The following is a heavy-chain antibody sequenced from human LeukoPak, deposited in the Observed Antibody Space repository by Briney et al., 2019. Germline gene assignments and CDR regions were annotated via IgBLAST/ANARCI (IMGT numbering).Heavy chain of an antibody. CDR3: AREGYYYDSSGYYQRNYYFDY. CDR1: GFTFNKHG. Sequence: PGGSLRLSCAASGFTFNKHGMHWVRQAPGKGLEWFSFIRNDGNDKYYADSVKGRFTISRDNSRNTLYLQMNSLRAEDTAVYYCAREGYYYDSSGYYQRNYYFDYWGQGTLVTVSS. J-gene: IGHJ4*02. CDR2: IRNDGNDK. D-gene: IGHD3-22*01. V-gene: IGHV3-30*02.